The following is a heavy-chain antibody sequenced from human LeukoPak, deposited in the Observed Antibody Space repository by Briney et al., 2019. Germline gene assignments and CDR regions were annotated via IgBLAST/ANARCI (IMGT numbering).Heavy chain of an antibody. J-gene: IGHJ4*02. D-gene: IGHD6-13*01. Sequence: PGGSLRLSCAASGFTFSSYAMSWVRQAPGKGLEWFSAISGSGGTTYYADSVKGRFTISRDNSKNTLYLQMNSLRAEDTDVYYCAREAAAGQGYFDYWGQGTLVTVSS. V-gene: IGHV3-23*01. CDR2: ISGSGGTT. CDR3: AREAAAGQGYFDY. CDR1: GFTFSSYA.